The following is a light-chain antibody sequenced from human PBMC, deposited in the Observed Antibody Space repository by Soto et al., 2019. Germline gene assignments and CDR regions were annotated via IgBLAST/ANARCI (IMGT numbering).Light chain of an antibody. Sequence: QSALTQPASVSGSPGQSITISCTGTNSDVGRYDYVSWYQQYPGKAPKLMIYEVTNRPSGVSDRFSGSKSGNTASLTISGLQSEDEADYYCSLYAAGSSYVFGTGTKVTVL. J-gene: IGLJ1*01. CDR1: NSDVGRYDY. CDR2: EVT. CDR3: SLYAAGSSYV. V-gene: IGLV2-14*01.